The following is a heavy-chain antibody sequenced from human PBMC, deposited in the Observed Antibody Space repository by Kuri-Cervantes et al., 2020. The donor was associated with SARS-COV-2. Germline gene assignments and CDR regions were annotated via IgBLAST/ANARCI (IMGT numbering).Heavy chain of an antibody. Sequence: SETLSLTCTVSGGSISSYYWSWIRQPPGKGLEWIGYIYYSGSTNYNPSFKSRVTISVDTSKNQFSLKLSSVTAADTAVYYCARGVGAAVACTLITIYYYYGMDVWGQGTTVTVSS. J-gene: IGHJ6*02. V-gene: IGHV4-59*12. D-gene: IGHD6-19*01. CDR3: ARGVGAAVACTLITIYYYYGMDV. CDR2: IYYSGST. CDR1: GGSISSYY.